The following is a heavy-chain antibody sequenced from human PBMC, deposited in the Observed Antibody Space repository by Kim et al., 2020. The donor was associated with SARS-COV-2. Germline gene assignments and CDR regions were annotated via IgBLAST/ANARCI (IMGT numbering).Heavy chain of an antibody. CDR2: ISSSSTI. Sequence: GGSLRLSCAASGFTFSSYSMNWVRQAPGKGLEWVSYISSSSTIYYADSVKGRFTISRDNAKNSLYLQMNSLRAEDTAVYYCARGYSYGYWLVTGGVYGAFDIWGQGTMVTVSS. CDR3: ARGYSYGYWLVTGGVYGAFDI. J-gene: IGHJ3*02. V-gene: IGHV3-48*04. D-gene: IGHD5-18*01. CDR1: GFTFSSYS.